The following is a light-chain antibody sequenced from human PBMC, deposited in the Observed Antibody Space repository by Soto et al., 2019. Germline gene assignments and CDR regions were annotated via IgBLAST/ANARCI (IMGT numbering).Light chain of an antibody. CDR2: DVS. CDR3: CSYAGRYTV. J-gene: IGLJ1*01. V-gene: IGLV2-11*01. Sequence: QSALTQPRSVSGSPGQSVTLSCSGTSSDVGGYNYVSWYQQHPGKAPKLMIYDVSQRPSGVPDRFSGSKSGNTASLTISGLQSEDEADYYCCSYAGRYTVFGTGTNLTVL. CDR1: SSDVGGYNY.